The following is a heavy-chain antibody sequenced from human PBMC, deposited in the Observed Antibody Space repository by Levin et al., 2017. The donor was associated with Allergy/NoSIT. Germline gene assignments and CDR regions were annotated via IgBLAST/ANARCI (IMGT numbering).Heavy chain of an antibody. CDR3: AKAIKSRPTGGYWYFDR. V-gene: IGHV3-23*01. D-gene: IGHD2-2*02. J-gene: IGHJ2*01. CDR2: ISGSGGST. Sequence: LGESLKISCAASGFTFSSYAMSWVRQAPGKGLEWVSAISGSGGSTYYADSVKGRFTISRDNSKNTLYLQMNSLRAEDTAVYYCAKAIKSRPTGGYWYFDRWGRGTLVTVSS. CDR1: GFTFSSYA.